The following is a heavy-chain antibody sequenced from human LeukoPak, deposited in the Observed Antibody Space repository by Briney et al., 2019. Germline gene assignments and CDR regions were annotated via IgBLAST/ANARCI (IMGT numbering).Heavy chain of an antibody. Sequence: ASVKVSCKASVYTFNKHGISWVRQAPGQRLEWMGWISCYNGDTHYAQKFQGRVTMTTDTSTTTAYMELRSLRSDDTALYYCARDPTNASGRYAFFDYWGQGTLVTVSS. CDR3: ARDPTNASGRYAFFDY. CDR1: VYTFNKHG. V-gene: IGHV1-18*01. D-gene: IGHD6-19*01. J-gene: IGHJ4*02. CDR2: ISCYNGDT.